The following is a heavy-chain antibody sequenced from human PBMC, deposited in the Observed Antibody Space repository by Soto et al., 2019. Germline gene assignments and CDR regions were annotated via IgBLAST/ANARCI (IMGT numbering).Heavy chain of an antibody. D-gene: IGHD4-17*01. J-gene: IGHJ6*02. V-gene: IGHV3-30*18. Sequence: QVQLVESGGGVVQPGRSLRLSCAASGFTFSSYGMHRVRQAPGKGLEWVAVISYDGSNKYYADSVKGRFTISRDNSKNTLYLQMNSLRAEDTAVYYCAKDYGDYGMDVWGQGTTVTVSS. CDR1: GFTFSSYG. CDR3: AKDYGDYGMDV. CDR2: ISYDGSNK.